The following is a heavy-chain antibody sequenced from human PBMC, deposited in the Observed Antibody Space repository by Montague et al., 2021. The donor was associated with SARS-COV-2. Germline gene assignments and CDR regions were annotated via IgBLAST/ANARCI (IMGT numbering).Heavy chain of an antibody. CDR2: ISYDGSNK. D-gene: IGHD6-19*01. V-gene: IGHV3-30-3*01. Sequence: LRLSCAASGFTFSSYAMHWVRQAPGKGLEWVAVISYDGSNKYYADSVKGRFTISRDNSKNTLYLQMNSLRAEDTAVYYCASEMIAVAGTAPFDYWGQGILVTVSS. J-gene: IGHJ4*02. CDR1: GFTFSSYA. CDR3: ASEMIAVAGTAPFDY.